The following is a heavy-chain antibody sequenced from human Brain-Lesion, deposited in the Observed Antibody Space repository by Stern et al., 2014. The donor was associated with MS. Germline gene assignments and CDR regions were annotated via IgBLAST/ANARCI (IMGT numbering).Heavy chain of an antibody. CDR2: IFNSGST. CDR3: ARGRVVPGFQYYATDV. Sequence: VQLVESGPGLVKPSQTLSLSCTVSGGSISSGGYYWSWIRQPAGKGLEWIGRIFNSGSTSYNPSLKSRVPISIDTSKNQFSLRLNSMTAADMAVYYCARGRVVPGFQYYATDVWGQGTTVIVSS. CDR1: GGSISSGGYY. D-gene: IGHD2-2*01. V-gene: IGHV4-61*02. J-gene: IGHJ6*02.